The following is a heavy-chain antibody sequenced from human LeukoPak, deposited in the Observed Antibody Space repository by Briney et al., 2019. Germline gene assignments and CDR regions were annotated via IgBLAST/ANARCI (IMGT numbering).Heavy chain of an antibody. V-gene: IGHV4-34*01. D-gene: IGHD3-10*01. CDR2: INHSGST. CDR1: GVSFSGYY. CDR3: ARGGRGSGSYCVY. Sequence: PSETLSLTCAVYGVSFSGYYWSWIRQPPGKGLEWIGEINHSGSTNYNPSLKSRVTISVDTSKNQFSLKLSSVTAADTAVYYCARGGRGSGSYCVYWGQGTLVTVSS. J-gene: IGHJ4*02.